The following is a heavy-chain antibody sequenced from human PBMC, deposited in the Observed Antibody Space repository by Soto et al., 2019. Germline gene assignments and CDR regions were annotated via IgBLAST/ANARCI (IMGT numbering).Heavy chain of an antibody. CDR3: ARAPSHNDLHLAFAY. J-gene: IGHJ4*02. CDR1: GFTVSSNY. CDR2: IYTGIST. D-gene: IGHD3-3*01. Sequence: GGSLRLSCAASGFTVSSNYMSWVRQAPGKGLECVSLIYTGISTYFADSVKDRFTISRDNSKNTLYLQMNSLRAEDTAVYYCARAPSHNDLHLAFAYWGQGALVTVSS. V-gene: IGHV3-66*01.